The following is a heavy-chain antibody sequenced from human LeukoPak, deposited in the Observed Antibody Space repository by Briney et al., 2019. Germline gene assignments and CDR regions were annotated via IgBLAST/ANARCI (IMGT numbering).Heavy chain of an antibody. CDR3: TSYSDHPV. CDR2: ISSDGGNT. CDR1: GFTFRSYA. V-gene: IGHV3-64*04. D-gene: IGHD4-11*01. Sequence: GGSLRLSCSASGFTFRSYAMHWVRQAPGQGLEYVSAISSDGGNTYYADSVKGRFTTSRDNSKNVLYIQMNSLRVEDTALYYCTSYSDHPVWGQGTLVTVSS. J-gene: IGHJ4*02.